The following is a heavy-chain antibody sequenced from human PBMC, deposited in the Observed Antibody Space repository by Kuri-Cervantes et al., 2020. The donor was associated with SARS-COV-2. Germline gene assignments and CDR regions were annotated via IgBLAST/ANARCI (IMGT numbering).Heavy chain of an antibody. CDR1: GFTVSSNY. CDR2: IYSGGST. D-gene: IGHD3-16*01. Sequence: SLKISCAASGFTVSSNYMSWVRQAPGKGLEWVSLIYSGGSTYYADPVKGRFTISRDNSKNTLYLQMNSLRAEDTAVYYCARVRGDYVPWGQGTLVTVSS. CDR3: ARVRGDYVP. J-gene: IGHJ5*02. V-gene: IGHV3-53*01.